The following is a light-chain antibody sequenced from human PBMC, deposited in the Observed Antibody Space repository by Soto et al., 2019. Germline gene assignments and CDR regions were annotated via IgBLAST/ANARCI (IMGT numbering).Light chain of an antibody. J-gene: IGKJ4*01. Sequence: EMVLTQSPVTLSLSPGARAALSGRASQSVSSYLAWYQQKPGQAPRLLIYDASNRATGIPARFSGSGSGTDFTLTISSLEPEDFAVYYCQQRSNWPKTFGGGTKVDI. CDR2: DAS. V-gene: IGKV3-11*01. CDR1: QSVSSY. CDR3: QQRSNWPKT.